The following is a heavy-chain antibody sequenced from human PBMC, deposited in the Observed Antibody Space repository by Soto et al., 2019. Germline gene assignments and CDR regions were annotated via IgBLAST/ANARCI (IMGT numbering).Heavy chain of an antibody. CDR1: GGSISSYY. V-gene: IGHV4-59*01. Sequence: SETLSLTCTVSGGSISSYYWSWIRQPPGKGLEWIGYIYYSGSTNYNPSLKSRVTISVDTSKNQFSLKLSSVTAADTAVYYCASVPLTGDLNFDYWGQGTLVTVSS. D-gene: IGHD7-27*01. CDR2: IYYSGST. CDR3: ASVPLTGDLNFDY. J-gene: IGHJ4*02.